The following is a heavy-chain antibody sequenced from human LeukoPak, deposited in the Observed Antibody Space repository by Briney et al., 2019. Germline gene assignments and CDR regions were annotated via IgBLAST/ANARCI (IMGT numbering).Heavy chain of an antibody. CDR1: GFTFDDYA. V-gene: IGHV3-30*14. Sequence: PGGSLRLSCAASGFTFDDYAMHWVRQAPGKGPEWVSVLYDSNENFYLAAVEGRFFISRDSPTNTLYLQMNSLRPEDTAVYYCARGLSGHSIFGSGLSDYWGRGTLVTVSS. J-gene: IGHJ4*02. CDR2: LYDSNEN. D-gene: IGHD3-22*01. CDR3: ARGLSGHSIFGSGLSDY.